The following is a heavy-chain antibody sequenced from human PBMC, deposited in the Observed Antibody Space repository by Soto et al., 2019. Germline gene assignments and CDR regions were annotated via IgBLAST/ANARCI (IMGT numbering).Heavy chain of an antibody. Sequence: QVQLVQSGAEVKKPGSSVKVSCKASGGTFSSYAISWVRQAPGQGLEWMGGIIPIFGTANYAQKFQGRVTIXXDXSXXTAYMELSSLRSEDTAVYYCARGYENYYYYYGMDVWGQGTTVTVSS. V-gene: IGHV1-69*12. CDR2: IIPIFGTA. CDR3: ARGYENYYYYYGMDV. CDR1: GGTFSSYA. J-gene: IGHJ6*02. D-gene: IGHD1-1*01.